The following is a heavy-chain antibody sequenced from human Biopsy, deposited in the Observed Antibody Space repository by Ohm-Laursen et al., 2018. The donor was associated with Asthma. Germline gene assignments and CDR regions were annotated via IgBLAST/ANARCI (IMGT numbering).Heavy chain of an antibody. CDR1: GVSFSNYY. CDR3: ARSPYYYGLLGPTRGFGVYAV. CDR2: INHRGNT. V-gene: IGHV4-34*01. J-gene: IGHJ3*01. Sequence: SDTLSLTCVFYGVSFSNYYWTWIRHPPGKGLEWIGEINHRGNTNYNPSLRSQVTLSVETSKNQFSVKLRSVTAADTAVYYCARSPYYYGLLGPTRGFGVYAVWGHGTLVTVSS. D-gene: IGHD3-10*01.